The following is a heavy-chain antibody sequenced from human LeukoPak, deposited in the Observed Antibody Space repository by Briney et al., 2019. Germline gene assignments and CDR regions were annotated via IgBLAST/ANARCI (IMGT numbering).Heavy chain of an antibody. D-gene: IGHD5-18*01. J-gene: IGHJ4*02. CDR1: GFTFTSSA. CDR2: IVVGSGNT. V-gene: IGHV1-58*01. Sequence: EASVNVSCKASGFTFTSSAVQWVRQARGQRLEWIGWIVVGSGNTNYAQKFQERVTITRDMSTSTAYMELSSLRSEDTAVYYCAAGDTAMDVFGYWGQGTLVTVSS. CDR3: AAGDTAMDVFGY.